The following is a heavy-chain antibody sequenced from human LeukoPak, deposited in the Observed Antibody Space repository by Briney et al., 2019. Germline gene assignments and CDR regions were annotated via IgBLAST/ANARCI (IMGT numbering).Heavy chain of an antibody. V-gene: IGHV4-4*07. CDR2: IYSSGTT. D-gene: IGHD6-19*01. Sequence: SETLSLTCSVAGGSVSSYYWSWIRQPAGKGLEWIGRIYSSGTTNYNPSLKSRVTMSPDTSKNRFSLKLSSVTAADTAVYYCARGPRSGHHDYWGQGILVTVSS. CDR1: GGSVSSYY. J-gene: IGHJ4*02. CDR3: ARGPRSGHHDY.